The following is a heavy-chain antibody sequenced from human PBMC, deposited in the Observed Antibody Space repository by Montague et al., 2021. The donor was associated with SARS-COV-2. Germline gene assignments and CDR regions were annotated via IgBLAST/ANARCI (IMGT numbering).Heavy chain of an antibody. V-gene: IGHV4-55*01. J-gene: IGHJ5*02. Sequence: SGNSFYQPSLKSRITMAVDTSKNQFSLKLSSVTAADTAIYYCARVFSSWYVGWFDPWGQGSRASVSA. CDR2: SGNS. CDR3: ARVFSSWYVGWFDP. D-gene: IGHD6-13*01.